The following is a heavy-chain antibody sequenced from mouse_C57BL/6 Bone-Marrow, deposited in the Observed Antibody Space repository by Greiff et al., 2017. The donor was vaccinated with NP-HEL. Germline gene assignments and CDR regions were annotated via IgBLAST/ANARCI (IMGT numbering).Heavy chain of an antibody. CDR1: GFSINSDCY. D-gene: IGHD2-5*01. V-gene: IGHV3-3*01. J-gene: IGHJ1*03. CDR2: TFYSGIT. Sequence: EVKLMESGPSLVRPSQTLSLTCTVTGFSINSDCYWIWIRQFPGNKLEYIGYTFYSGITYYNPSLESRTYITRDTSKNQFSLKLSSVTTEYTATYYCARAYSIYWYFDVWGTGTTVTVSS. CDR3: ARAYSIYWYFDV.